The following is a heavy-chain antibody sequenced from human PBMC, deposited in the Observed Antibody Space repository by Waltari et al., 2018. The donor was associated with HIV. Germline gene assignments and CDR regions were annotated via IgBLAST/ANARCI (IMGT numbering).Heavy chain of an antibody. Sequence: GAEVKKPGASAKVSCKASGYTFTSYGISWARQAPGQGLEWMGWISPYHGNTNYAQKLQGRVTMTTDTSTRTAYMELRSLRSDDTAVYYCAREESGADGDYPWRANYYYDGMDVWGQGTTVTVSS. J-gene: IGHJ6*02. V-gene: IGHV1-18*01. D-gene: IGHD4-17*01. CDR1: GYTFTSYG. CDR2: ISPYHGNT. CDR3: AREESGADGDYPWRANYYYDGMDV.